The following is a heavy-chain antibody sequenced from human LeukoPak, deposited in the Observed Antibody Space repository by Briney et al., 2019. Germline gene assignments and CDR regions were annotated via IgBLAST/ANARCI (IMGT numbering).Heavy chain of an antibody. CDR2: INHSGST. CDR3: SRYRCLQECHDSSGYYFDY. V-gene: IGHV4-34*01. Sequence: SETLSLTCAVYGVPFSAYYWSWIRQPPGKGLEWIGEINHSGSTNNEPSLKSRVTISVDTSKNQFKMKLSSVTASAKAQPYCSRYRCLQECHDSSGYYFDYWGQGTLVTVSS. CDR1: GVPFSAYY. D-gene: IGHD3-22*01. J-gene: IGHJ4*02.